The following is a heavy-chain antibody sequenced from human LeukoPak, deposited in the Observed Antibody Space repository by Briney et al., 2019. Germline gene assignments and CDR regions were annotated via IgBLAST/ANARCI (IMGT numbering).Heavy chain of an antibody. D-gene: IGHD1-14*01. V-gene: IGHV3-53*01. CDR3: ARGVEPLAANTLAY. J-gene: IGHJ4*02. Sequence: QSSGASAVSTSINNILSWRHPPPEGGDGWVSVRYNDGNTKYADSVKGRFTFSRDNSKNTLYLEMNSLSPDYTAVYHCARGVEPLAANTLAYWGQGTLVTVSS. CDR1: AVSTSINN. CDR2: RYNDGNT.